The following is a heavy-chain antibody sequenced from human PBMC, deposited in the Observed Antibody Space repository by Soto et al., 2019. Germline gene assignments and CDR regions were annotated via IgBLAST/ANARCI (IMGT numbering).Heavy chain of an antibody. V-gene: IGHV3-48*02. J-gene: IGHJ4*02. CDR2: IASSGTPI. Sequence: EVQLVESGGGLAQPGGSLRLSCAASGFTFSDYAMNWVRQVPGKGLEWISEIASSGTPIYYPDSVRGRFTISRDNAENSLYLQMNSLREEDTAVYFCTREGIWGQGTLVTVSS. CDR1: GFTFSDYA. CDR3: TREGI.